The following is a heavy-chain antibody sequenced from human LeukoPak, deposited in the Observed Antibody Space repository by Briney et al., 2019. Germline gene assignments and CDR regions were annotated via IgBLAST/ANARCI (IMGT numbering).Heavy chain of an antibody. J-gene: IGHJ1*01. CDR2: ISGSGGST. CDR1: GFTFSSYA. CDR3: ARDPPGEQQLVTAEYFQH. Sequence: GGSLRLSCAASGFTFSSYAMSWVRQAPGKGLEWVSAISGSGGSTYYADSVKGRFTISRDNAKNSLYLQMNSLRAEDTAVYYCARDPPGEQQLVTAEYFQHWGQGTLVTVSS. V-gene: IGHV3-23*01. D-gene: IGHD6-13*01.